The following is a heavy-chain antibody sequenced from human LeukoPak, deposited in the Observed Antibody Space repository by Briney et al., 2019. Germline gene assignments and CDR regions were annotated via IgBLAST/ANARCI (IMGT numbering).Heavy chain of an antibody. CDR2: ISGSGDST. J-gene: IGHJ4*02. D-gene: IGHD2-21*02. Sequence: GGSLRLSCVASGFTLRSYVMNWVRQTPGKGLEWVSSISGSGDSTFYADSVKGRFSISRDNSKNTLYLQVNGLRTEDTAVYYCAKDRLLNCRGDCYISDYWGQGTVVTVSS. CDR3: AKDRLLNCRGDCYISDY. CDR1: GFTLRSYV. V-gene: IGHV3-23*01.